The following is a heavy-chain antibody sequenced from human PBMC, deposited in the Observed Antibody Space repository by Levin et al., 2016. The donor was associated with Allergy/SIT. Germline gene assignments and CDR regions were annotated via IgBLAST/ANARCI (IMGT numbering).Heavy chain of an antibody. CDR2: VHYRGST. V-gene: IGHV4-39*01. CDR3: ARQYYDFWSGSYPPSRQRFDP. CDR1: GDSISSDESF. J-gene: IGHJ5*02. Sequence: SETLSLTCTVSGDSISSDESFWAWIRQPPGKGLEWIGTVHYRGSTYYDSSLRSRVTISADTSKNQFSLKLSSVSAEDTAVYYCARQYYDFWSGSYPPSRQRFDPWGQGTLVSVSS. D-gene: IGHD3-3*01.